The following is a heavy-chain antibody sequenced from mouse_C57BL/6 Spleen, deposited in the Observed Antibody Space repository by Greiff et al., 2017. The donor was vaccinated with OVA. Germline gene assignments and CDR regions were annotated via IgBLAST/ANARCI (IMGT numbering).Heavy chain of an antibody. CDR2: INPYNGGT. V-gene: IGHV1-19*01. J-gene: IGHJ1*03. Sequence: EVQLQQSGPVLVKPGASVKMSCKASGYTFTDYYMNWVKQSHGKSLEWIGVINPYNGGTSYNQKFKGKATLTVDKSSSTAYMELNSLTSEDSAVYYCARDGLLRLLYFDVWGTGTTVTVSS. CDR1: GYTFTDYY. D-gene: IGHD1-2*01. CDR3: ARDGLLRLLYFDV.